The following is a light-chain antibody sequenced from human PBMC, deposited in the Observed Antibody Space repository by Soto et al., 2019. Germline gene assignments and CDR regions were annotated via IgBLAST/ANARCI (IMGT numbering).Light chain of an antibody. CDR3: QVWHADSDRQDVI. V-gene: IGLV3-21*02. CDR2: GDS. J-gene: IGLJ2*01. Sequence: SYELTQAPSVSVAPGQTASITCGGDSIGRKSVHWYQQRPGQAPVVVVYGDSDRPSGIPERFSGSNSGNTATLTISRVEAGDEAEYYCQVWHADSDRQDVIFGGGTKVTVL. CDR1: SIGRKS.